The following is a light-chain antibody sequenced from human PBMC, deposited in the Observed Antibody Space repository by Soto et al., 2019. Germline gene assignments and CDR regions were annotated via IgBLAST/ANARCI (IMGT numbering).Light chain of an antibody. CDR3: TSYVGSNIWV. V-gene: IGLV2-8*01. CDR2: EVS. J-gene: IGLJ3*02. CDR1: SSDVGAYKY. Sequence: QSALTQPPSASGSRGQSVTISCTGTSSDVGAYKYVSWYQQYPGKAPKLMIYEVSKRPSGVPDRFSGSKSGNTASLTVSGLQAEDEADYYCTSYVGSNIWVFGGGTKLPVL.